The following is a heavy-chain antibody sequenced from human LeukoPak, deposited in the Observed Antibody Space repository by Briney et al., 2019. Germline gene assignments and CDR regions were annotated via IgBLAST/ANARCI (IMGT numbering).Heavy chain of an antibody. D-gene: IGHD7-27*01. CDR1: GYTFNTYW. V-gene: IGHV5-51*01. CDR2: VYPGDSHT. J-gene: IGHJ1*01. CDR3: ARLSGGSWANTEYFPD. Sequence: GESLTISCKASGYTFNTYWIGWVRQKPGKGLEWMAIVYPGDSHTRYSPSFQGHFTISADKTVTTAYLQWSSLEASDTAVYYCARLSGGSWANTEYFPDWGQGTLVIVPS.